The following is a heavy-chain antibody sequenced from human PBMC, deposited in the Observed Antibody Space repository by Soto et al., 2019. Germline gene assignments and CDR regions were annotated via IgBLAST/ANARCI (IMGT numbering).Heavy chain of an antibody. Sequence: QVHVVQSGAEVKKPGSSVKVTCKAFGGTFNSFGINWVRQAPGQGLEWMGGIIPVFGTTKYAQKFRDRVTLVADGATSTSYMELSSLTSDYTAVYYCAIEGWGRGGYYLDSWGQGTLVTVSS. V-gene: IGHV1-69*01. J-gene: IGHJ4*02. CDR1: GGTFNSFG. CDR2: IIPVFGTT. D-gene: IGHD6-19*01. CDR3: AIEGWGRGGYYLDS.